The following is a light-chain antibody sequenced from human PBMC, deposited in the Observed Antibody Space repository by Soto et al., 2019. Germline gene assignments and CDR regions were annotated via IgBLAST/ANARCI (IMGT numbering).Light chain of an antibody. CDR1: SSDVGGYNF. J-gene: IGLJ1*01. CDR2: EVS. V-gene: IGLV2-14*01. CDR3: SSYATTSTYV. Sequence: HSALTQPASVSGSPGQSITISCTGTSSDVGGYNFVSWYQQHPGEAPKLMIYEVSHRPSGISNRFSGSKSDNTASLTISGLQAEDEADYYCSSYATTSTYVFGTGTKLTVL.